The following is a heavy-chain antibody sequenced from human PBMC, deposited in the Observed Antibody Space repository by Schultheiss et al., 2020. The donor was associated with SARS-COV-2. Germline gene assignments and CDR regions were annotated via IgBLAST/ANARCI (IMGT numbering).Heavy chain of an antibody. CDR3: ARGNTIKDWFDP. V-gene: IGHV3-13*01. Sequence: GGSLRLSCAASGFTFSSYDMHWVRQATGKGLEWVSAIGTAGDTYYPGSVKGRFTISRDNAKNSLYLQMNSLRAEDTAVYYCARGNTIKDWFDPWGQGTLVTVSS. CDR1: GFTFSSYD. J-gene: IGHJ5*02. D-gene: IGHD3-10*01. CDR2: IGTAGDT.